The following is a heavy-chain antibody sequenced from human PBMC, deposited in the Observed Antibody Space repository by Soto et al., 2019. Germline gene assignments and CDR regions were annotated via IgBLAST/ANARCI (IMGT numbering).Heavy chain of an antibody. V-gene: IGHV1-69*04. Sequence: ASVKVSCKASGGTFSSYTISWVRQAPGQGLEWMGRIIPILGIANYAQKFQGRVTITADKSTSTAYMELRSLRSDDTAVYYCAREHNSKLGNWFDPWGQGTLVTVSS. CDR2: IIPILGIA. D-gene: IGHD1-1*01. CDR1: GGTFSSYT. J-gene: IGHJ5*02. CDR3: AREHNSKLGNWFDP.